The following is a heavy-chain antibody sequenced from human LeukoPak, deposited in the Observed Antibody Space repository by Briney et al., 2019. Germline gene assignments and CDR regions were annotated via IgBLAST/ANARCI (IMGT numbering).Heavy chain of an antibody. CDR2: IYHSGNA. CDR3: ARRVVIRDDAFDL. CDR1: GGSISSGGHT. J-gene: IGHJ3*01. V-gene: IGHV4-30-2*01. Sequence: PSETLSLTCAVSGGSISSGGHTWSWIRQPPGKGLEWIGYIYHSGNAYYNPSLKSRVTISVDTSKNQFSLKLTSVTAADTAVYYCARRVVIRDDAFDLWGQGTVVTVSS. D-gene: IGHD3-3*01.